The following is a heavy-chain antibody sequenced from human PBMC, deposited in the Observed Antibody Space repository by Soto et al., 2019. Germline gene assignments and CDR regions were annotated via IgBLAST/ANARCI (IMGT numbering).Heavy chain of an antibody. D-gene: IGHD1-26*01. CDR1: GFTVSSNY. CDR3: ASGWGSSGSFNSYYYYYGMDV. V-gene: IGHV3-53*01. J-gene: IGHJ6*02. CDR2: IYSGGST. Sequence: GGSLRLSCAASGFTVSSNYMSWVRQAPGKGLEGVSVIYSGGSTYYADSVKGRFTISRDNSKNTLYLQMNSLRAEDTAVYYCASGWGSSGSFNSYYYYYGMDVWGQGTTVTVSS.